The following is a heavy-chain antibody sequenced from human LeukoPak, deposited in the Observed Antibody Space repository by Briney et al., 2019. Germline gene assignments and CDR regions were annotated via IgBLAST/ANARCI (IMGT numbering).Heavy chain of an antibody. J-gene: IGHJ6*03. CDR1: GGTFSSYA. CDR3: ARDGVSEGYYMDV. Sequence: GASVKVSCKASGGTFSSYAISWVRQAPGRGLEWMGGIIPIFGTANYAQKFQGRVTITADESTSTAYMELSSLRSEDTAVYYCARDGVSEGYYMDVWGKGTTVTVSS. D-gene: IGHD5/OR15-5a*01. CDR2: IIPIFGTA. V-gene: IGHV1-69*13.